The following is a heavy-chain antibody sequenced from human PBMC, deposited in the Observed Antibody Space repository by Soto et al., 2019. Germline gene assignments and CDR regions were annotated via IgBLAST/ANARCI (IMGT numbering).Heavy chain of an antibody. Sequence: GGSLRLSCAASGFTFSSYAMSWVRQAPGKGLEWVSAISGSGGSTYYADSVKGRFTISRDNSKNTLYLQMNSLRAEDTAVYYCAKDVGYCSSTSCYTFWGQGTLVTVSS. V-gene: IGHV3-23*01. CDR2: ISGSGGST. D-gene: IGHD2-2*02. CDR1: GFTFSSYA. CDR3: AKDVGYCSSTSCYTF. J-gene: IGHJ4*02.